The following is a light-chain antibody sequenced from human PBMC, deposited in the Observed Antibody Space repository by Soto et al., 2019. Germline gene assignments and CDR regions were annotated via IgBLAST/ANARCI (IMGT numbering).Light chain of an antibody. V-gene: IGKV3-20*01. Sequence: EIVLTQSPGTLSLSPGERATLSCGASQSVSRNFLAWYQQKPGQAPRLLIYGASNRATGIPDRFSGSGSGTDVTLTISRLEPEDFAVYYCQQFGSSSYTFGQGTKLDIK. CDR2: GAS. CDR3: QQFGSSSYT. J-gene: IGKJ2*01. CDR1: QSVSRNF.